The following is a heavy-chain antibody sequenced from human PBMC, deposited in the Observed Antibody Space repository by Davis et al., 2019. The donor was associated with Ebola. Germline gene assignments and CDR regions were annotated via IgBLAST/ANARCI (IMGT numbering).Heavy chain of an antibody. V-gene: IGHV4-34*01. J-gene: IGHJ6*02. CDR2: INHSGST. D-gene: IGHD5-18*01. CDR1: GGSFSGYY. CDR3: ARVVYSSGYHYGMDV. Sequence: SETLSLTCAVYGGSFSGYYWSWIRQPPGKGLEWIGEINHSGSTNYNPSLKSRVTISVDTSKNQFSLKLSSVTAADTAVYYCARVVYSSGYHYGMDVWGQGTTVTVSS.